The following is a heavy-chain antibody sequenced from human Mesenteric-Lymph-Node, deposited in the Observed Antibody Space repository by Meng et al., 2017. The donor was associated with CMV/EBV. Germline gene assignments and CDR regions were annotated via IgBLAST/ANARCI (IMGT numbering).Heavy chain of an antibody. CDR3: ARVPVSSGLRGYGWELLSPGLNWFDP. Sequence: SVKVSCKASGYTFTSYDINWVRQATGQGLEWMGWMNPNSGNTGYAQKFQGRVTMTRNTSISTAYMELSSLRSDDTAVYYCARVPVSSGLRGYGWELLSPGLNWFDPWGQGTLVTVSS. D-gene: IGHD1-26*01. J-gene: IGHJ5*02. V-gene: IGHV1-8*01. CDR2: MNPNSGNT. CDR1: GYTFTSYD.